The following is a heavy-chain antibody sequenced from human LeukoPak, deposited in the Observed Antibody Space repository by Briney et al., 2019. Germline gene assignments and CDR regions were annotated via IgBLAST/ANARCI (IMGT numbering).Heavy chain of an antibody. V-gene: IGHV3-74*01. CDR2: INEDGGTT. D-gene: IGHD3-10*01. Sequence: GGSLRLSCAASGFTFSSNWMYWVRQAPGKGLVWVSRINEDGGTTNYADSVKGRSTIFRDNAKNTLYLQVNSLRAEDAAVYYCAKESGRYYGSGFCDYWGQGTLVTVSS. CDR3: AKESGRYYGSGFCDY. J-gene: IGHJ4*02. CDR1: GFTFSSNW.